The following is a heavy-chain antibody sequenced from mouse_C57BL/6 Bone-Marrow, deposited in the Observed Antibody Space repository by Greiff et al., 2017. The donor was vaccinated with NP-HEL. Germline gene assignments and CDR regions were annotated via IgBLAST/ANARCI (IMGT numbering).Heavy chain of an antibody. V-gene: IGHV1-53*01. Sequence: QVQLKQPGTELVKPGASVKLSCKASGYTFTSYWMHWVKQRPGQGLEWIGNINPSNGGPNYNEKFKSKATLTVDKSSSTAYMQLSSLTSEDSAVYYCARGVTTSYYYAMDYWGQGTSVTVSS. CDR2: INPSNGGP. CDR1: GYTFTSYW. CDR3: ARGVTTSYYYAMDY. J-gene: IGHJ4*01. D-gene: IGHD2-2*01.